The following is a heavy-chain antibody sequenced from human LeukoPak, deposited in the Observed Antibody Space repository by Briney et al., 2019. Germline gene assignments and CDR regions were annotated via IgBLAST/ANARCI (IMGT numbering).Heavy chain of an antibody. J-gene: IGHJ4*02. Sequence: GGSLRLSCAASGFTFSSYSMNWVRQAPGKGLEWVSSISSSSSYIYYADSVKGRFTISRDNAKNSLYLQMNSLRAEDTAVYYCASLVNYDILTGYYSIFDYWGQGTLVTVSS. V-gene: IGHV3-21*01. CDR3: ASLVNYDILTGYYSIFDY. CDR2: ISSSSSYI. CDR1: GFTFSSYS. D-gene: IGHD3-9*01.